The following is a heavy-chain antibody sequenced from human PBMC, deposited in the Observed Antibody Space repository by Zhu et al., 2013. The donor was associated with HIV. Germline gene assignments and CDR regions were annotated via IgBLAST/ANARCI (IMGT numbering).Heavy chain of an antibody. CDR2: ISWNSGSI. CDR1: GFTFDDYA. Sequence: EVQLVESGGGLVQLGRSLRLSCAASGFTFDDYAMHWVRQAPGKGLEWVSGISWNSGSIGYADSVKGRFTISRDNAKNSLYLQMNSLRAEDTALYYCAKDFSYRIRKGYFDYWGQGTLVTVSS. V-gene: IGHV3-9*01. D-gene: IGHD5-18*01. CDR3: AKDFSYRIRKGYFDY. J-gene: IGHJ4*02.